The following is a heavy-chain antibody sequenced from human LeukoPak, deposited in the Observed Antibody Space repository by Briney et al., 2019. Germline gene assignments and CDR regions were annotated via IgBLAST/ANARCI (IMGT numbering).Heavy chain of an antibody. Sequence: SETLSLTCTVFGGYISGYYWTWIRQPPGKGLEWIGQIHYSGKADYNPSLSSRVTISVDTSKNQMSLKLNSLTAADTAMYYCARFGLYYDMDVWGQGTTVTVS. V-gene: IGHV4-59*01. CDR3: ARFGLYYDMDV. CDR2: IHYSGKA. D-gene: IGHD3/OR15-3a*01. J-gene: IGHJ6*02. CDR1: GGYISGYY.